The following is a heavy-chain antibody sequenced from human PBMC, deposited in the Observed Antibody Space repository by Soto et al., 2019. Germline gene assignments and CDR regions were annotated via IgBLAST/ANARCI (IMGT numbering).Heavy chain of an antibody. V-gene: IGHV3-33*01. Sequence: SGGSLRLSCAACGLTFSSYGMHWVRQAPGKGLEWVAVIWYDGSNKYYADSVKGRFTISRDNSKNTLYLQMNSLRAEDTAVYYCARAGMGGQWLVSYYYYYYGMHVWGQGTTVTASS. CDR2: IWYDGSNK. CDR3: ARAGMGGQWLVSYYYYYYGMHV. CDR1: GLTFSSYG. D-gene: IGHD6-19*01. J-gene: IGHJ6*02.